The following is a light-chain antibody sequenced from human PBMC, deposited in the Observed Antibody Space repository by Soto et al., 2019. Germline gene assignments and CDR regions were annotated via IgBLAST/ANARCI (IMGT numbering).Light chain of an antibody. J-gene: IGKJ3*01. CDR2: DAS. Sequence: EIVLTQSPATLSLSPGERATLSCRACQSVSSYLAWYQQKPGQAPRLLIYDASNRATGIPARFSGSGSGTDFTLPISSLEPEDFAVYYCQQRSNWPPTFGPGTKVDIK. CDR3: QQRSNWPPT. CDR1: QSVSSY. V-gene: IGKV3-11*01.